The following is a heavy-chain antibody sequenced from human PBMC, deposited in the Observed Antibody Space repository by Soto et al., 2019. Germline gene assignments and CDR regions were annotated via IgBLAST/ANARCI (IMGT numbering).Heavy chain of an antibody. D-gene: IGHD2-21*02. CDR2: IHYSGSI. CDR3: AREDDGGDRDYYGLDV. CDR1: GGSISTDHYH. V-gene: IGHV4-30-4*01. J-gene: IGHJ6*02. Sequence: QVQLQESGPGLVRPSQTLSLTCTVSGGSISTDHYHWTWIRQAPGKGLEWIGYIHYSGSIQFNPSLQSRVSMSVGTSKNLFSLRLSSATAADTAVYFCAREDDGGDRDYYGLDVWGQGTTVTVSS.